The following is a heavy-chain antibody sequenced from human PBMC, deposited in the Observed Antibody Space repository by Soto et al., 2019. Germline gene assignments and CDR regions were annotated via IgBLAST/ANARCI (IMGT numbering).Heavy chain of an antibody. CDR2: INPSGGST. J-gene: IGHJ4*02. V-gene: IGHV1-46*01. D-gene: IGHD6-6*01. CDR3: AIRIAARSSDY. CDR1: GYTFTSYY. Sequence: ASVKVSCKASGYTFTSYYMHWVRQAPGQGLEWMGIINPSGGSTSYAQKFQGRVTMTRDTSTSTAYMELSSLRSEDTAVYYCAIRIAARSSDYWGQGTLVTVSS.